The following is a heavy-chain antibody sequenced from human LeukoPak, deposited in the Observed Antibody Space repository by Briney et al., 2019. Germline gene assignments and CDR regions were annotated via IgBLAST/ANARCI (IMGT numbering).Heavy chain of an antibody. Sequence: SETLSLTCTVSGGSISSGDYYWSWIRQPPGKGLEWIGYIYYSGSTYYNPSLKSRVTISVDTSKNQFSLKLSSVTAADTAVYYCARRGYYSYYGMDVWGQGTTVTVSS. J-gene: IGHJ6*02. CDR2: IYYSGST. CDR3: ARRGYYSYYGMDV. D-gene: IGHD3-22*01. CDR1: GGSISSGDYY. V-gene: IGHV4-30-4*01.